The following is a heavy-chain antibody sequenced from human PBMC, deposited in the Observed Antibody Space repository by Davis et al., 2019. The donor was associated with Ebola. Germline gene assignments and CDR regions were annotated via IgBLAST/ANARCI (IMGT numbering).Heavy chain of an antibody. V-gene: IGHV3-48*02. D-gene: IGHD1-26*01. Sequence: GESLKISCAASGFTFSSYSMNWVRQAPGKGLEWVSYISSSSSTIYYADSVKGRFTMSRDNAKNSLYLQMNSLRDEDTAVYYCAREFRRGGSYYPYWGQGTLVTVSS. CDR2: ISSSSSTI. J-gene: IGHJ4*02. CDR3: AREFRRGGSYYPY. CDR1: GFTFSSYS.